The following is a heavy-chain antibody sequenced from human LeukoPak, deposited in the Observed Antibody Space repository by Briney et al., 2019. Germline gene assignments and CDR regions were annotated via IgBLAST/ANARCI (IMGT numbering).Heavy chain of an antibody. CDR3: ARQSYLQGAFDI. CDR2: IYYSGST. J-gene: IGHJ3*02. V-gene: IGHV4-61*05. Sequence: SENLSLTCTVSGGSISSSSYYWGWIRQPPGKGLEWIGYIYYSGSTNYNPSLKSRVTISVDTSKNQFSLKLSSVTAADTAVYYCARQSYLQGAFDIWGQGTMVTVSS. CDR1: GGSISSSSYY.